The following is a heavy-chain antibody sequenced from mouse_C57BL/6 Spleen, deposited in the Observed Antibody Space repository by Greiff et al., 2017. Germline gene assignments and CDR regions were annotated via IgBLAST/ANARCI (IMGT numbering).Heavy chain of an antibody. D-gene: IGHD2-5*01. V-gene: IGHV1-52*01. Sequence: QVQLQQPGAELVRPGSSVKLSCTASGYTFTSYWMHWVKQRPIQGREWIGNIDPTDSETHYNQKFKDKATLTVDKSSSTAYMQHSSLTSKDSAVYYCERAYCSNPYYLDYWGQGTTLTVSS. CDR2: IDPTDSET. CDR3: ERAYCSNPYYLDY. CDR1: GYTFTSYW. J-gene: IGHJ2*01.